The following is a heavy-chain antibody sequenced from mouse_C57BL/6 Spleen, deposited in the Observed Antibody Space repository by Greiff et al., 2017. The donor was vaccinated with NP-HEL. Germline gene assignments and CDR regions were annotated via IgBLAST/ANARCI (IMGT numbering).Heavy chain of an antibody. D-gene: IGHD2-9*01. CDR2: IWSGGST. CDR1: GFSLTSYG. CDR3: ATYYGYDGGYYFDD. Sequence: QVQLKESGPGLVQPSQSLSITCTVSGFSLTSYGVHWVRQSPGKGLEWLGVIWSGGSTDYNAAFISRLSISKDNSKRQFFFKMNSRQADDTAIYYCATYYGYDGGYYFDDWGQGTTLTVSS. V-gene: IGHV2-2*01. J-gene: IGHJ2*01.